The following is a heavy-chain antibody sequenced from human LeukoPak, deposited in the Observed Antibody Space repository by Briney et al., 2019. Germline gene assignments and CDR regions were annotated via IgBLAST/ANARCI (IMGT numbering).Heavy chain of an antibody. CDR1: GFTFSSYG. CDR2: IRYDGSNK. J-gene: IGHJ6*03. D-gene: IGHD3-3*01. CDR3: ARDRTIFGVEYYMDV. V-gene: IGHV3-30*02. Sequence: GGSLRLSCAASGFTFSSYGMHWVRQAPGKGLEWVTFIRYDGSNKYYADSVKGRFTISRDNSKNTLYLQMNSLRAEDTAVYYCARDRTIFGVEYYMDVWGKGTTVTVSS.